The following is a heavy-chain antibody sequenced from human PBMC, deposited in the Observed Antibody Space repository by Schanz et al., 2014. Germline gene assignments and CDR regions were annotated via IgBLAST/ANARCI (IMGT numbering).Heavy chain of an antibody. V-gene: IGHV1-18*01. Sequence: QVQLVQSGGEVKKPGASATVSCKASGYTFNNHGISWVRQAPGQGLEWMGWISVYHGHTKYAEKVHGRVTMTTDTSTSTAYMELRSLISVDTAVYYCVRDAGWAFGDYHGMDVWGQGTSVTVSS. CDR3: VRDAGWAFGDYHGMDV. D-gene: IGHD3-10*01. CDR2: ISVYHGHT. J-gene: IGHJ6*02. CDR1: GYTFNNHG.